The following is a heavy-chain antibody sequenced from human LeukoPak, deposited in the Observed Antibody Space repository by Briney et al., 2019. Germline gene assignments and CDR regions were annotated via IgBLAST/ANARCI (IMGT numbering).Heavy chain of an antibody. J-gene: IGHJ4*02. D-gene: IGHD1-26*01. Sequence: SETLSLTCTVSGGSISSYYWSWIRQPPGKGLEWIGYIYYSGSTNYNPSLKSRVTISVDTSKNQFSLKLNSVTAADTAVYYCARSGAFRSPDFDYWGQGTLVTVSS. CDR3: ARSGAFRSPDFDY. CDR1: GGSISSYY. CDR2: IYYSGST. V-gene: IGHV4-59*01.